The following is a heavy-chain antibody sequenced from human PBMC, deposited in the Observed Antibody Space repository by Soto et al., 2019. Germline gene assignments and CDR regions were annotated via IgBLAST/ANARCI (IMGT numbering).Heavy chain of an antibody. D-gene: IGHD4-17*01. Sequence: QVQLVQSGAEVKKPGASVKVSCKASGYTFTGYYMHWVRQAPGQGLEWMGWINPNSGGTNYGQKFQGWVTMTRDTSISTAYMELSRLRSDDTAVYYCARATSTTVVTAQTNRNAFDIWGQGTMVTVSS. J-gene: IGHJ3*02. CDR3: ARATSTTVVTAQTNRNAFDI. CDR1: GYTFTGYY. CDR2: INPNSGGT. V-gene: IGHV1-2*04.